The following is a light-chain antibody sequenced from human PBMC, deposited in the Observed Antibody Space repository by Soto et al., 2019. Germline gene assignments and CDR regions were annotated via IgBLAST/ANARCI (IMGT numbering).Light chain of an antibody. Sequence: DIQMTQSPSTLSASVGDRVTITCRASQSISSWLAWYQQKPGKAPKLLIYKASTLESGVPSRFSGSGSGTEFTLTISSLQPDDFATYHCQQYNSVSLLTFGGGTKVDIK. V-gene: IGKV1-5*03. CDR3: QQYNSVSLLT. J-gene: IGKJ4*01. CDR1: QSISSW. CDR2: KAS.